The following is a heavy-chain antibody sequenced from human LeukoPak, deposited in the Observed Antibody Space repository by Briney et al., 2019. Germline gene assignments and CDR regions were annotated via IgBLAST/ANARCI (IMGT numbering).Heavy chain of an antibody. CDR3: ARENRSYYSSGWYGLNWFDP. Sequence: VKVSCKASGGTFSSYAISWVRQAPGQGLEWMGGIIPIFGTANYAQKFQGRVTITADESTSTAYMELSSLRSEDTAVYYCARENRSYYSSGWYGLNWFDPWGQGTLVTVSS. CDR2: IIPIFGTA. D-gene: IGHD6-19*01. V-gene: IGHV1-69*13. J-gene: IGHJ5*02. CDR1: GGTFSSYA.